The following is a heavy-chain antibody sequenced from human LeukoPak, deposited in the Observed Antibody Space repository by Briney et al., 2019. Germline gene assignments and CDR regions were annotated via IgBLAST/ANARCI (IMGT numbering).Heavy chain of an antibody. Sequence: RSGGSLRLSCAASGFSLRNYWMNWVRQAPGKGLEWVANINQDGSDKYYVDSVMGRFTISKDNAKNSVYLQMNSLRPEDTAIYYCAWYGVTHGLDVWGQGTTVTASS. CDR3: AWYGVTHGLDV. V-gene: IGHV3-7*01. J-gene: IGHJ6*02. CDR1: GFSLRNYW. D-gene: IGHD3-10*01. CDR2: INQDGSDK.